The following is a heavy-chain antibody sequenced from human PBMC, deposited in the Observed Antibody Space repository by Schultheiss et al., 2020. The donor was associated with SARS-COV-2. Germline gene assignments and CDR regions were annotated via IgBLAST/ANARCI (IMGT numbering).Heavy chain of an antibody. CDR2: IWFDGSEK. Sequence: GESLKISCAASGFTFSSYGMHWVRQAPGKGLEWVAVIWFDGSEKYYADSVKGRFTISRDNSKNTVYLQMNSLRDEDTAVYYCARDLSPLPGIDYWGQGTLVTVSS. V-gene: IGHV3-33*01. J-gene: IGHJ4*02. CDR1: GFTFSSYG. CDR3: ARDLSPLPGIDY.